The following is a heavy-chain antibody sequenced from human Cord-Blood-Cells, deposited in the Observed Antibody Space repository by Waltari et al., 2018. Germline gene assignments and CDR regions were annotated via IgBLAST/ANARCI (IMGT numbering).Heavy chain of an antibody. Sequence: QVQLQESGPGLVTPSETLSLTCAVSGYSIRRGYYWGWIRQPPGKGLEWIGSIYHSGSTYYNPSLKSRVTISVDTSKNQFSLKLSSVTAADTAVYYCARDIVGATDYWGQGTLVTVSS. CDR1: GYSIRRGYY. CDR2: IYHSGST. V-gene: IGHV4-38-2*02. J-gene: IGHJ4*02. D-gene: IGHD1-26*01. CDR3: ARDIVGATDY.